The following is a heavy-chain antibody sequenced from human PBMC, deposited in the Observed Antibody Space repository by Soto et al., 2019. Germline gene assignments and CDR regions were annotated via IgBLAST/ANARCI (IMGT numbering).Heavy chain of an antibody. J-gene: IGHJ4*02. CDR1: GGSISSGGYY. CDR3: AGRDVDTTRVGNDY. V-gene: IGHV4-31*03. Sequence: QVHLQESGPGLVKPSQTLALTCTVSGGSISSGGYYWYWVRQHPEKGLEWIGFIYYSGTTYYNPSLKSRATMSVDTSKNQFSLKLRSVTAADTAVYYCAGRDVDTTRVGNDYWGQGSLVIGSS. CDR2: IYYSGTT. D-gene: IGHD5-18*01.